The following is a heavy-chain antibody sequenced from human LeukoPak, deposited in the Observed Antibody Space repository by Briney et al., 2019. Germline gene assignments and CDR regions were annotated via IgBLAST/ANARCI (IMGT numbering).Heavy chain of an antibody. CDR3: AELGITMIGGV. Sequence: GGSLRLSCAASGFTFSSYEMKWGRQAGGKGVEWVSYISSSGSTIYYADSVKGRFTISRENAKNSLYLQMNSLRAEDTAVYYCAELGITMIGGVWGKATTVTISS. CDR1: GFTFSSYE. V-gene: IGHV3-48*03. D-gene: IGHD3-10*02. CDR2: ISSSGSTI. J-gene: IGHJ6*04.